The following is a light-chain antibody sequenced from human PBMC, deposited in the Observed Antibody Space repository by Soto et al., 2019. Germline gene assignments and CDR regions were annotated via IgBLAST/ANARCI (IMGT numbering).Light chain of an antibody. CDR2: DAS. J-gene: IGKJ4*01. V-gene: IGKV1-33*01. CDR1: QDISNY. CDR3: QQYDNLPLT. Sequence: DIQVTQSPSSVSASVGDRVTITCQASQDISNYLNWYQQKPGKAPKLLIYDASNLETGVPSSFSGSGSGTDFTFTISSLQPEDIATYYCQQYDNLPLTFGGGTKVDIK.